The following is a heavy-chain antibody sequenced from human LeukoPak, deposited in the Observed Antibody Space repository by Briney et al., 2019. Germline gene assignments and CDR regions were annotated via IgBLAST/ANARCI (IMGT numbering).Heavy chain of an antibody. Sequence: PSETLSLTCTVSADSISNYYWTWLRQPPGKGLEWIGYIYYSGSTTYNPSLNSRVTISVDTSKNQFSLKLRSVTAADTAVYYCARGNNWGPVHYFDYWGQGTLVTVSS. D-gene: IGHD7-27*01. CDR2: IYYSGST. V-gene: IGHV4-59*01. J-gene: IGHJ4*02. CDR1: ADSISNYY. CDR3: ARGNNWGPVHYFDY.